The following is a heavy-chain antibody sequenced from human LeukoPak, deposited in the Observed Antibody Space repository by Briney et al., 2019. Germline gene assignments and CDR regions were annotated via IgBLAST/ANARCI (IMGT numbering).Heavy chain of an antibody. Sequence: GGSLSLSCAASGFSFSDFWINWVGQAPGKGREGVANINEDGSEKNYVDFVKGRFNIFSDKSKTSVYLQMKGLSADDPAVYYSLRYHYIEYRSKGTMVSVSS. CDR1: GFSFSDFW. J-gene: IGHJ4*02. CDR2: INEDGSEK. V-gene: IGHV3-7*01. D-gene: IGHD1-26*01. CDR3: LRYHYIEY.